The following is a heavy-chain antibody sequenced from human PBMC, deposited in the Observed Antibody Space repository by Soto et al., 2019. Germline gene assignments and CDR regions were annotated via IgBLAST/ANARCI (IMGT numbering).Heavy chain of an antibody. CDR3: ATRDLDYGDFDY. V-gene: IGHV1-69*02. CDR1: GGTFSSYT. D-gene: IGHD4-17*01. Sequence: SVKVSCKASGGTFSSYTISWVRQAPGQGLEWMGRIIPILGIANYAQKFQGRVTITADKSTSTAYMELSSLRSDDTAVYYCATRDLDYGDFDYWGQGTLVTVSS. J-gene: IGHJ4*02. CDR2: IIPILGIA.